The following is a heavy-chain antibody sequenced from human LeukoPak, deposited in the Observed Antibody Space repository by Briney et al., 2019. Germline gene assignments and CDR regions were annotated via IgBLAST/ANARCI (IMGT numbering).Heavy chain of an antibody. CDR3: AKDGYGNYDY. D-gene: IGHD4-11*01. Sequence: GGSLRLSCAASGFTFHDYAMHWVRQVPGKGLEWVSLISGQGDSTYYADSVKGRFTISRDNSKDSLYLQMNSLKTEDTAFYYCAKDGYGNYDYWGQGTLVTVSS. J-gene: IGHJ4*02. CDR1: GFTFHDYA. CDR2: ISGQGDST. V-gene: IGHV3-43*02.